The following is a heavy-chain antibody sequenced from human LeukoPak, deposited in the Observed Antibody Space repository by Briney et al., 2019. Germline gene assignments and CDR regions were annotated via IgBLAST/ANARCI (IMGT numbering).Heavy chain of an antibody. V-gene: IGHV1-18*01. CDR3: ARGPTDHCYYYYMDV. Sequence: ASVKVSCKASGYTFTNYGISWVRQAPGQGLEWMGWINTYNGNTNYAQKIQGRVTMTTDTSTSTAYMELSSLRSEDTAVYYCARGPTDHCYYYYMDVWGKGTTVTVSS. D-gene: IGHD4-11*01. CDR2: INTYNGNT. J-gene: IGHJ6*03. CDR1: GYTFTNYG.